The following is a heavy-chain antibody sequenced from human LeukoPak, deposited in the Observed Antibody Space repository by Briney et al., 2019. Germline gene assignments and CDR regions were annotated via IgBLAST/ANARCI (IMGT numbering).Heavy chain of an antibody. V-gene: IGHV1-18*01. Sequence: GASVKVSCKAPGYTFTSYGISWARQAPGQGLEWMGWISAYNGNTNYAQKLQGRVTMTTDTSTSTAYMELRSLRSDDTAVYYCAGLSGSYLEESFDYWGQGTLVTVSS. CDR3: AGLSGSYLEESFDY. D-gene: IGHD1-26*01. CDR2: ISAYNGNT. CDR1: GYTFTSYG. J-gene: IGHJ4*02.